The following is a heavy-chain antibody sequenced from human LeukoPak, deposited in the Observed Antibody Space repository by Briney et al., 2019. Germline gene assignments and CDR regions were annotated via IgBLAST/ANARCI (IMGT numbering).Heavy chain of an antibody. V-gene: IGHV1-2*04. CDR3: ARANMVRGVGLFFDRNWFDP. D-gene: IGHD3-10*01. J-gene: IGHJ5*02. CDR2: INPNSGGT. Sequence: ASVKVSCKASGYTFTGYYMHWVRQAPGQGLEWMGWINPNSGGTNYAQKFQGWVTMTRDTSISTAYMELSGLGSDDTAVYYCARANMVRGVGLFFDRNWFDPWGQGTLVTVSS. CDR1: GYTFTGYY.